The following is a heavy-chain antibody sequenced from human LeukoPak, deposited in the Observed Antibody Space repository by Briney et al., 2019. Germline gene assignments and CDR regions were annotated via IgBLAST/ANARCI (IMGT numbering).Heavy chain of an antibody. CDR1: GFTFSSYG. CDR3: AKWRLVGRTLDY. V-gene: IGHV3-30*18. J-gene: IGHJ4*02. Sequence: GRSLRLSCAASGFTFSSYGMHWVRQAPGKGLEWVAVISYDGSNKYYADSVKGRFTISRDNSKNTLYLQMNSLRAEDTAVYYCAKWRLVGRTLDYWGQGTLVTVSS. D-gene: IGHD3-16*01. CDR2: ISYDGSNK.